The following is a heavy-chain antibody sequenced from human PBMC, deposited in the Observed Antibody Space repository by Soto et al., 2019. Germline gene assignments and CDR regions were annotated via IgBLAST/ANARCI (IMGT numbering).Heavy chain of an antibody. J-gene: IGHJ6*03. V-gene: IGHV1-46*03. D-gene: IGHD1-20*01. Sequence: QVQLVQSGAEVREPGASVRVSCKASGYTFTSYYINWVRQAPGQGLEWMGIINPSDGSTTYAQNFQGRVTMTRDTSTSTVYMDLSSLRSEDTAVYYCARGCVTGIRGYYYYYLDVWGKGTTVTVSS. CDR3: ARGCVTGIRGYYYYYLDV. CDR2: INPSDGST. CDR1: GYTFTSYY.